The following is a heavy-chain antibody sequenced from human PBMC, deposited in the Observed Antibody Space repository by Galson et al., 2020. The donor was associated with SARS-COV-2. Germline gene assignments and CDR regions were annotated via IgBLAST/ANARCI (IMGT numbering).Heavy chain of an antibody. J-gene: IGHJ4*02. V-gene: IGHV3-30-3*01. Sequence: TGGSLRLSCAASGFTFSSYAMHWVRQAPSKGLEWVAIISYDGSNKYYSDPVKGRFTICRDNSNNTLYLQMNSLRAEDTAVYYCARDVGGYFDYWGQGTLVTVSS. CDR1: GFTFSSYA. CDR3: ARDVGGYFDY. CDR2: ISYDGSNK.